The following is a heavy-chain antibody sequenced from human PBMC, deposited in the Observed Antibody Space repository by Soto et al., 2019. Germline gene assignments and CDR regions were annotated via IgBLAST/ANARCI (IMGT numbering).Heavy chain of an antibody. V-gene: IGHV3-30*18. Sequence: QVQLVESGGGVVQPGTSLRLSCSASGFTLSGVDMHWVRQAPGKGLEGVAVMSYDGRNKYYADSVKGRFTVSRDSSKSTLYLQMNSLRTEDAAVYYCAKGGWYTSSSRSDCWGQGTLVTVSS. CDR3: AKGGWYTSSSRSDC. CDR2: MSYDGRNK. CDR1: GFTLSGVD. J-gene: IGHJ4*02. D-gene: IGHD6-6*01.